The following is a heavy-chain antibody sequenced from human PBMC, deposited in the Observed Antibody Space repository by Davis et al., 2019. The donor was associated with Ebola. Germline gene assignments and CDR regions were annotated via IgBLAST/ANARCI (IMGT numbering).Heavy chain of an antibody. D-gene: IGHD2-15*01. Sequence: ASVKVSCKTSGYTFTAYYMHWVRQAPGQGLEWMGRINPNSGGTNYAQKFQGRVTMTRDTSISTAYMELSSLRSEDTAVYYCAREVVVVVAATPSGYYYYGMDVWGKGTTVTVSS. CDR2: INPNSGGT. V-gene: IGHV1-2*06. CDR3: AREVVVVVAATPSGYYYYGMDV. CDR1: GYTFTAYY. J-gene: IGHJ6*04.